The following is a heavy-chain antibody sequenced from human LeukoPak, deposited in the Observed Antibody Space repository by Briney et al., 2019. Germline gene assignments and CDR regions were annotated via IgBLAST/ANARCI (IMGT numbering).Heavy chain of an antibody. Sequence: GGSLRLSCAASGFTFDDYAMHWVRQAPGKGLEWVSGISWNGGSIGYADSVKGRFTISRDNAENSPYLLMNSLRAEDTALYYCAKDMEYYYSTGYFDYWGQGALVTVSS. D-gene: IGHD3-10*01. CDR2: ISWNGGSI. J-gene: IGHJ4*02. V-gene: IGHV3-9*01. CDR1: GFTFDDYA. CDR3: AKDMEYYYSTGYFDY.